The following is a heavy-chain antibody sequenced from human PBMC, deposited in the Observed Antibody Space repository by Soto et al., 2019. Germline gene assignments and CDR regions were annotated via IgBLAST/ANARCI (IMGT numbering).Heavy chain of an antibody. CDR2: ISVYNGNT. J-gene: IGHJ6*03. CDR1: GYTFSSYG. V-gene: IGHV1-18*01. CDR3: ARRRHRPAASTPYYYYYTDV. Sequence: QIQLVQSEAEVKKPGASVKVSCKASGYTFSSYGISWVRQAPGQGLEWTGWISVYNGNTNYAQKLQGRVTVTTDTSTSTAYMELRGLRSDDTAVYYCARRRHRPAASTPYYYYYTDVWGKGTTVTVSS. D-gene: IGHD2-2*01.